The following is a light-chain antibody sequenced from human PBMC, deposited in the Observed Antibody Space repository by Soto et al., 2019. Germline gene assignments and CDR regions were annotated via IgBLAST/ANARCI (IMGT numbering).Light chain of an antibody. CDR3: CSYAGSSTYVV. Sequence: QSVLTQPASVSESPGQSITISCTGTSSDVGSYNLVSWYQQHPGKAPKLMIYEVSKRPSGVSNRFSGSKSGNTASLTISGLQAEDEADYYCCSYAGSSTYVVFGGGTKVTVL. CDR2: EVS. J-gene: IGLJ2*01. V-gene: IGLV2-23*02. CDR1: SSDVGSYNL.